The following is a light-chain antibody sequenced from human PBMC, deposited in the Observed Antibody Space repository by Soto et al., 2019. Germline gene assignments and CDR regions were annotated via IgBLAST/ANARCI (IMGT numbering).Light chain of an antibody. V-gene: IGLV2-14*01. Sequence: QSALTQPASVSGSPGQSITISCTGTSSDVGGYNYVSWYQQHPGKAPKLMIYAVSNRPSGVSNRFSGSKSGNTASLTISGLPAEDEADYYCSSYTSSSTHVVFGGGTKLTVL. CDR1: SSDVGGYNY. CDR2: AVS. CDR3: SSYTSSSTHVV. J-gene: IGLJ2*01.